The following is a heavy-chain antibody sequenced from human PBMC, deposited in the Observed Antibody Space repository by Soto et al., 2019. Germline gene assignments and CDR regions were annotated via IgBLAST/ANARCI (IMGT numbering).Heavy chain of an antibody. CDR3: AKDSGYDLGYDYMDV. V-gene: IGHV3-23*01. CDR2: ISGSGGNI. CDR1: GFTFSSYA. Sequence: PGGSLRLSCAASGFTFSSYAMSWVRQAPGKGLEWASVISGSGGNIFHADSVRGRFTISRDNSKNTLYLQMNSLRAEDTAVYYCAKDSGYDLGYDYMDVWGQGTTVTVSS. D-gene: IGHD5-12*01. J-gene: IGHJ6*02.